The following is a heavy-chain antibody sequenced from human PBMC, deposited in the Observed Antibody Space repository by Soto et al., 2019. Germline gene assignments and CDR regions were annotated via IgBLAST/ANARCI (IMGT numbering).Heavy chain of an antibody. CDR3: ARYVPAAGYYYGMDV. D-gene: IGHD2-2*01. V-gene: IGHV1-69*12. CDR2: VIPIFGTA. J-gene: IGHJ6*02. Sequence: QVQLVQSGAEVKKPGSSGKVSCKASGGTFSSYAISWVGRAPGQGLEWRGGVIPIFGTANYAQKFQGRVTITADESTSTAYMELSSLRSEDTAVYYCARYVPAAGYYYGMDVWGQGTTVTVSS. CDR1: GGTFSSYA.